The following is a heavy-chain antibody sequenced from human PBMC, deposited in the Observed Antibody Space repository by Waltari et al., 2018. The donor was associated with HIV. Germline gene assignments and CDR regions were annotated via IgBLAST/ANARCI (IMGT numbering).Heavy chain of an antibody. D-gene: IGHD1-1*01. V-gene: IGHV3-21*01. CDR3: ARGRSRLYTGYYFDY. CDR2: ISSSSTYI. CDR1: GFIFSSYS. Sequence: EVQLIESGGGLVKHGGSLRLSCAASGFIFSSYSMTWIRQAPGAGLEWVLSISSSSTYIDYANPVRGRFTISRDNAKNSLYLQMNGRMAESMVVSSCARGRSRLYTGYYFDYWGQGTLVTVSS. J-gene: IGHJ4*02.